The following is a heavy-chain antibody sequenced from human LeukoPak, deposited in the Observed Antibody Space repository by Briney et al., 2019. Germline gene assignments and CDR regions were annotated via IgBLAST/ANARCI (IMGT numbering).Heavy chain of an antibody. Sequence: SVKVSCKASGGTFSRFTISWVRQAPGQGFEWMGGVTPIFGTANFAQRFQGRVSITADESTSTAFMELSSLRSEDTAVYYCAREWGLESSGFYYAYWGQGTLVTVSS. CDR3: AREWGLESSGFYYAY. CDR2: VTPIFGTA. V-gene: IGHV1-69*13. CDR1: GGTFSRFT. D-gene: IGHD3-22*01. J-gene: IGHJ4*02.